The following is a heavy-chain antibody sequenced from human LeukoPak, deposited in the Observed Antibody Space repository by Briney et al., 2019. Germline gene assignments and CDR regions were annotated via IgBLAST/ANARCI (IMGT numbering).Heavy chain of an antibody. CDR2: INPSGGST. Sequence: ASVKVSCKASGYTFTSYYMHWVRQAPGQGLEWMGIINPSGGSTSYAQKFQGRVTMARDTSTSTVYMGLSSLRSEDTAVYYCAREGAVTSFDYWGQGTLVTVSS. CDR3: AREGAVTSFDY. J-gene: IGHJ4*02. V-gene: IGHV1-46*01. CDR1: GYTFTSYY. D-gene: IGHD6-19*01.